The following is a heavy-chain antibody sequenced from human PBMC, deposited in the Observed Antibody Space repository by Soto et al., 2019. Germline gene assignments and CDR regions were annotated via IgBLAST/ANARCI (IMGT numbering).Heavy chain of an antibody. Sequence: GGSLRLSCAASGFTFSSYGMHWVRQAPGKGLEWVAVISYDGSNKYYADSVKGRFTISRDNSKNTLYLQMNSLRAEDTAVYYCAKGATVTPFAWFDPWGQGTLVTVSS. D-gene: IGHD4-17*01. CDR1: GFTFSSYG. V-gene: IGHV3-30*18. J-gene: IGHJ5*02. CDR3: AKGATVTPFAWFDP. CDR2: ISYDGSNK.